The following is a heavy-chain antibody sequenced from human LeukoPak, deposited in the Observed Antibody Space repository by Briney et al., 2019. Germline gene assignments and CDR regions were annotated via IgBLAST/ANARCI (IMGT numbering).Heavy chain of an antibody. CDR3: ARGVPYDSWSGPHYSDY. D-gene: IGHD3-3*01. Sequence: GGSLRLSRAASRFTLSTYWMSWVRQAPGKGLEWVAHIKQDGSQEYYVDSVKGRFTISRDSAKNSLYLQMNSLRAEDTAVYYCARGVPYDSWSGPHYSDYWGQGTLVTVSS. CDR2: IKQDGSQE. CDR1: RFTLSTYW. J-gene: IGHJ4*02. V-gene: IGHV3-7*01.